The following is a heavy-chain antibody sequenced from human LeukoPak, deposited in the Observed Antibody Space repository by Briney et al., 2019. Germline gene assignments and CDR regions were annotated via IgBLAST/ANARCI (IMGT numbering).Heavy chain of an antibody. CDR1: GGSISSSSYY. CDR3: AREGYGSGSYFFPLNWYFDL. CDR2: IYYSGST. V-gene: IGHV4-39*07. D-gene: IGHD3-10*01. J-gene: IGHJ2*01. Sequence: YPSETLSLTCTVSGGSISSSSYYWGWIRQPPGKGLEWIGSIYYSGSTYYNPSLKSRVTISVDTSKNQFSLKLNSVTAADTAVYYCAREGYGSGSYFFPLNWYFDLWGRGTLVTVSS.